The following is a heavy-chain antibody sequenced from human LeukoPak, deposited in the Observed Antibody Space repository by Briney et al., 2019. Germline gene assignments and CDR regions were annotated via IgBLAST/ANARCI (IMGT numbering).Heavy chain of an antibody. D-gene: IGHD2-2*01. V-gene: IGHV5-51*01. J-gene: IGHJ6*02. CDR2: IYPGDSDT. CDR3: ARHGLGYCSSTSCSDYYYYGMDV. CDR1: GYSFTSYW. Sequence: GESLKISCKGSGYSFTSYWIGWVRQMPGKGLEWMGIIYPGDSDTRYSPSFQGQVTISADKSISTAYLQWSSPKASDTAMYYCARHGLGYCSSTSCSDYYYYGMDVWGQGTTVTVSS.